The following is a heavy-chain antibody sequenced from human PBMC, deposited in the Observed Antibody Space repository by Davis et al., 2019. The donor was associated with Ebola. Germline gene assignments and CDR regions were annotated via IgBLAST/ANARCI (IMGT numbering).Heavy chain of an antibody. V-gene: IGHV3-64*01. Sequence: PGGSLRLSCAASGFNFSTYAMHWVRQAPGKGLEYVSLITSNGGSTYYANSVKGRFTISRDNSKNTLYLHMGSLRAEDMAVYYCARVSLGKGGTFDIWGQGTMVTVSS. CDR3: ARVSLGKGGTFDI. D-gene: IGHD2/OR15-2a*01. CDR2: ITSNGGST. J-gene: IGHJ3*02. CDR1: GFNFSTYA.